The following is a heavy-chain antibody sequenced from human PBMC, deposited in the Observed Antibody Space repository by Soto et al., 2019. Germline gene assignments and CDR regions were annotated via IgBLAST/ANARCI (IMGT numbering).Heavy chain of an antibody. V-gene: IGHV3-48*02. D-gene: IGHD3-9*01. CDR2: ISSSSSTI. CDR3: ARDADDILTGYYWAPFDY. CDR1: GFTFSSYS. J-gene: IGHJ4*02. Sequence: VGSLRLSCAASGFTFSSYSMNWVRQAPGKGLEWVSYISSSSSTIYYADSVKGRFTISRDNAKNSLYLQMNSLRDEDTAVYYCARDADDILTGYYWAPFDYWGQGTLVTVSS.